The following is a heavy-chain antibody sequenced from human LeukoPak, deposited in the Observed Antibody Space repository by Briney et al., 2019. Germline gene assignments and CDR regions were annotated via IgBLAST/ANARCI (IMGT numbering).Heavy chain of an antibody. Sequence: SEALSLTCSVSTGSISTYYWSWIRQSPRKGLEWIGYIYHGGTTSYNPSLKRRVTISVDSPKNQFFLRLTSLTAADTALYYCARHGGSLDYFDSWGPGSLVIVSS. CDR3: ARHGGSLDYFDS. J-gene: IGHJ4*02. CDR1: TGSISTYY. D-gene: IGHD2-15*01. CDR2: IYHGGTT. V-gene: IGHV4-59*08.